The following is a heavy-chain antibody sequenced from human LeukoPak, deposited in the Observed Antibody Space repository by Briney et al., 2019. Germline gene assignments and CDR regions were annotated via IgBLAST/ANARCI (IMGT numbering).Heavy chain of an antibody. CDR2: INHSGST. J-gene: IGHJ4*02. Sequence: PSETLSLTCTVSGGSITSYYWSWIRQPPGKGLEWIGEINHSGSTNYNPSLKSRVTISVDTSKNQFSLKLSSVTAADTAVYYCAREQAGATKYYFDYWGQGTLVTVSS. D-gene: IGHD1-26*01. CDR3: AREQAGATKYYFDY. V-gene: IGHV4-34*01. CDR1: GGSITSYY.